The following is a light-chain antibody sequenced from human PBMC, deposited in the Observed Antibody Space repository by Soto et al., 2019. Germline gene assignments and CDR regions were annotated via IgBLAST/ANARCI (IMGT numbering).Light chain of an antibody. Sequence: DIPMTQSPSTLSASVGDIVTITCRASQSIRSWLAWYQQKPGKAPKLLIYQASTLGSGVPSRFSGSGSGTEFTLTISSLQPDDFATYYCQQYNAYSTFGQGTKLEIK. J-gene: IGKJ2*01. CDR1: QSIRSW. V-gene: IGKV1-5*03. CDR2: QAS. CDR3: QQYNAYST.